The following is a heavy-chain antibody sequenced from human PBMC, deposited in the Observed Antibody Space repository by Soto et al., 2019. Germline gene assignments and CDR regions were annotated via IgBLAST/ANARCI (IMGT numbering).Heavy chain of an antibody. V-gene: IGHV3-23*01. CDR1: GFTFSSYA. Sequence: PGGSLRLSCAASGFTFSSYAMSWVRQAPGKGLEWVSAISGSGGSTYYADSVKGRFTISRDNSKNTLYLQMNSLRAEDTAVYYCAKDRRYSSGWSESFDYWGQGTLVTVS. CDR3: AKDRRYSSGWSESFDY. D-gene: IGHD6-19*01. J-gene: IGHJ4*02. CDR2: ISGSGGST.